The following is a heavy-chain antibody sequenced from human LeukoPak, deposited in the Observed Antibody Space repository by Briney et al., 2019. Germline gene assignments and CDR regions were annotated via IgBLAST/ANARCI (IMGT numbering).Heavy chain of an antibody. V-gene: IGHV1-24*01. CDR3: ATVPGYDYVWGSYRPNWFDP. Sequence: ASVKVSCKVSGYTLTELSMHWVRQAPGKGLEWMGGFDSEDGETIYAQKFQGRVTMTEDTSTDTAYMELSSLRSEDTAVYYCATVPGYDYVWGSYRPNWFDPWGQGTLVTVSS. CDR2: FDSEDGET. D-gene: IGHD3-16*02. CDR1: GYTLTELS. J-gene: IGHJ5*02.